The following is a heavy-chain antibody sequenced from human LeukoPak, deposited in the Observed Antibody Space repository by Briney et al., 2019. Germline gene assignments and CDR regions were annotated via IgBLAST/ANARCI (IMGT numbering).Heavy chain of an antibody. CDR2: ISGYNGNT. J-gene: IGHJ5*02. Sequence: ASVKVSCKASGYTFSSYGITWVRQAPGQGLEWMGWISGYNGNTNYAQNLQGRVTMTTDTSTSTAYMELRSLRSEDTAVYYCARGDYGDYQISRWFDPWGQGTLVTVSS. V-gene: IGHV1-18*01. CDR3: ARGDYGDYQISRWFDP. CDR1: GYTFSSYG. D-gene: IGHD4-17*01.